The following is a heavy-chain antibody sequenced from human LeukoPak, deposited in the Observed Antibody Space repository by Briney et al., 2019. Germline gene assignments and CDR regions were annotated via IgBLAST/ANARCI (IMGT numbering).Heavy chain of an antibody. CDR2: IYYSGST. CDR3: AKSTSIVLDYAFDI. J-gene: IGHJ3*02. D-gene: IGHD2-8*01. CDR1: GGSISSYY. Sequence: SETLSLTCTVSGGSISSYYWSWIRQPPGKGLEWIGYIYYSGSTNYNPSLKSRVTISVDTSKNQFSLKLSSVTAADTAVYYCAKSTSIVLDYAFDIWGQGTMVTVPS. V-gene: IGHV4-59*01.